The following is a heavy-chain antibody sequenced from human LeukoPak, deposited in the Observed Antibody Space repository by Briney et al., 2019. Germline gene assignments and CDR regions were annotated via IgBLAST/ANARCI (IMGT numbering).Heavy chain of an antibody. J-gene: IGHJ6*02. CDR3: ARGQDELLWFGEFDYYYYYGMDV. D-gene: IGHD3-10*01. CDR2: INPNSGGT. Sequence: GASVKVSCKASGYTFTGYYMHWVRQGPGQGLEWVGWINPNSGGTNYAQKFQGRVTMTRDTSISTAYMELSRLRSDDTAVYYCARGQDELLWFGEFDYYYYYGMDVWGQGTTVTVSS. V-gene: IGHV1-2*02. CDR1: GYTFTGYY.